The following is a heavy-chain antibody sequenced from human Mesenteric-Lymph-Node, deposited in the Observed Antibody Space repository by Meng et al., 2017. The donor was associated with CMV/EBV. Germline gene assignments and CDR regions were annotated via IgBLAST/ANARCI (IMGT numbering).Heavy chain of an antibody. Sequence: GSLRLSCTVSGDSVRSYYWSWIRQPPGKGLELIGFIFYTGTTNYNPSLKSRLTISADTSNNQVSLILTSVTTADTAVYYCARSALLRLGTAHFDYWGQGKAVTVSS. CDR1: GDSVRSYY. J-gene: IGHJ4*02. V-gene: IGHV4-59*02. CDR3: ARSALLRLGTAHFDY. D-gene: IGHD3-16*01. CDR2: IFYTGTT.